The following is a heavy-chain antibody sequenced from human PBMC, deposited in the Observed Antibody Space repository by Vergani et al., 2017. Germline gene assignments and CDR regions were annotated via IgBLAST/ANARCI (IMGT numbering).Heavy chain of an antibody. V-gene: IGHV4-30-4*01. D-gene: IGHD3-3*01. J-gene: IGHJ4*02. Sequence: QVQLQESGPGLVKPPGTLSLTCAVSGGSISSGDYYWSWIRQPPGKGLEWIGYIYYSGSTYYNPSLKSRVTISVDTSKNQFSLKLSSVTAADTAVYYCARGGYYDFWSGYSREENFDYWGQGTLVTVSS. CDR2: IYYSGST. CDR3: ARGGYYDFWSGYSREENFDY. CDR1: GGSISSGDYY.